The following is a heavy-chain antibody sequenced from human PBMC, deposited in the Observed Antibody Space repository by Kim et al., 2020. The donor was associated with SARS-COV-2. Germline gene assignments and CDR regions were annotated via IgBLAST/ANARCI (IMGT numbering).Heavy chain of an antibody. D-gene: IGHD6-19*01. CDR2: IYSGGST. Sequence: GGSLRLSCAASGFTVSSNYMSWVRQAPGKGLEWVSVIYSGGSTYYADSVKGRFTISRHNSKNTLYLQMNILRAEDTAVYYCASLYSSGWYGAFDICVQGTMVTVSS. CDR1: GFTVSSNY. J-gene: IGHJ3*02. V-gene: IGHV3-53*04. CDR3: ASLYSSGWYGAFDI.